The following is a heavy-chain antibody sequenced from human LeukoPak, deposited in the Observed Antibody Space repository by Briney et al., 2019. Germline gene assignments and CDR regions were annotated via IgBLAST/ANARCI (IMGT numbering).Heavy chain of an antibody. D-gene: IGHD3-22*01. V-gene: IGHV4-30-4*01. CDR1: GGSISSGDYY. CDR2: IYYSGST. J-gene: IGHJ4*02. CDR3: ARTEGYDSSGFPFDY. Sequence: SETLSLTCTVSGGSISSGDYYWSWIRQPPGKGLEWIGYIYYSGSTYYNPSLKSRVTISVDTSKNQFSLKLSSVTAADTAVYYCARTEGYDSSGFPFDYWGQGTLVTVSS.